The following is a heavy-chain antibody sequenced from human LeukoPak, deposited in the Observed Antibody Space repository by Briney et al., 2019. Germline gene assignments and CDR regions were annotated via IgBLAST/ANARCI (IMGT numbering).Heavy chain of an antibody. J-gene: IGHJ4*02. Sequence: PSETLSLTCAVYGGSFSGYYWSWIRQPPGKGLEWIGEINHSGSTNYNPSLKSRVTISVDTSKNQFSLKLSSVTAADTAVYYCARGSRGYSYGWGQGTLVTVSS. V-gene: IGHV4-34*01. D-gene: IGHD5-18*01. CDR2: INHSGST. CDR1: GGSFSGYY. CDR3: ARGSRGYSYG.